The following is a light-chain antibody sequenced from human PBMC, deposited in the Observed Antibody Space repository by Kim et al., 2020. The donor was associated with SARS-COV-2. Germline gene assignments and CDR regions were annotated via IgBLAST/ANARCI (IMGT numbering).Light chain of an antibody. V-gene: IGLV2-11*03. CDR3: CSYAGRYTYV. CDR2: DVN. J-gene: IGLJ1*01. CDR1: SSDIGAYNY. Sequence: GQSVIITCTGSSSDIGAYNYISWYQQHAGELPNLMIFDVNKRPSGVPDRFSGSKSGNTASLTISGLQDEDEADYYCCSYAGRYTYVFGTGTKLTVL.